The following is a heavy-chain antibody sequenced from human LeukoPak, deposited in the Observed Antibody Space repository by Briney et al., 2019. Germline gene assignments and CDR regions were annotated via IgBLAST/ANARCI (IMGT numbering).Heavy chain of an antibody. V-gene: IGHV3-48*02. CDR1: GFTFSSYS. Sequence: GGSLRLSCAASGFTFSSYSMNWVRQAPGKGLEWVSYISSSSGTIYYADSVKGRFTISRDNAENSLYLQMNSLRDEDTAVYYCARGRGSSWYFDYWGQGTLDTVSS. D-gene: IGHD6-13*01. CDR3: ARGRGSSWYFDY. J-gene: IGHJ4*02. CDR2: ISSSSGTI.